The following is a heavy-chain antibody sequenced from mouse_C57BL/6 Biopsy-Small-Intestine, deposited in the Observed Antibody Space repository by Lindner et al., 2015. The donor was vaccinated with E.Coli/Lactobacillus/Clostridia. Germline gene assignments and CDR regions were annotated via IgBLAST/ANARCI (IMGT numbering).Heavy chain of an antibody. CDR2: NLPGGYNT. CDR3: ARGYSNYRYFDV. J-gene: IGHJ1*03. CDR1: GYTFTGYW. V-gene: IGHV1-9*01. D-gene: IGHD2-5*01. Sequence: VQLQESGAELMKPGASVKLSCKATGYTFTGYWMEWLKQRPGHGLEWVGENLPGGYNTNYNEKFKAKATFTADPSSDTAYMQLSSLTTEDSAIYYCARGYSNYRYFDVWGTGTTVTVSS.